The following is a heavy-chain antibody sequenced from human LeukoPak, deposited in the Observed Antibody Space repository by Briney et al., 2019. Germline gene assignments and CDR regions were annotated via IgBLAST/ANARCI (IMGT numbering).Heavy chain of an antibody. D-gene: IGHD2-21*01. V-gene: IGHV4-39*01. CDR3: ARQLVAPPPKYYYYMDV. Sequence: SETLSLTCSVSGGSISSDTYYWGWIRQPPGKGLEWIGSIYYSGRTYYDPSLKSRVTISVDRSKNQFSLQLSSVTPDDTAVYFCARQLVAPPPKYYYYMDVWGKGTTVTVSS. J-gene: IGHJ6*03. CDR2: IYYSGRT. CDR1: GGSISSDTYY.